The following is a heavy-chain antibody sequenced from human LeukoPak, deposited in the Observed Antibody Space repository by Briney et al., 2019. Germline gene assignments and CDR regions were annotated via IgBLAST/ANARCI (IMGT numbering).Heavy chain of an antibody. Sequence: GRSLRLSCAASGFTFSSYAMHWVRQAPGKGLEWVAIISYDGSNKYYADSVKGRFTISRDKSKNTVYLQMNSLRFEDTAMYYCARNWFDPWGQGTLVTVSS. CDR2: ISYDGSNK. CDR3: ARNWFDP. V-gene: IGHV3-30*01. CDR1: GFTFSSYA. J-gene: IGHJ5*02.